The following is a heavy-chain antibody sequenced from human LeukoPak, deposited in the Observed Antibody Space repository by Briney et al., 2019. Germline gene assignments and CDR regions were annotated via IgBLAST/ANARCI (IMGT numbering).Heavy chain of an antibody. CDR3: ARGQIDLLRNYFDS. CDR2: IYTAGNT. CDR1: GFIVSHKY. J-gene: IGHJ4*02. D-gene: IGHD3-22*01. V-gene: IGHV3-66*01. Sequence: GGSLRLSCAASGFIVSHKYMAWVRQAPGTGLEWLSIIYTAGNTVSAESVRGRFIISRDNSRNTVHLQMNSLRDDDTAVYYCARGQIDLLRNYFDSWGPGTLVAVSS.